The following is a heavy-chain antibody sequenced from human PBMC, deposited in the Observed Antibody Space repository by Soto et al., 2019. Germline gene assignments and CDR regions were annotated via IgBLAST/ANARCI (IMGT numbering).Heavy chain of an antibody. J-gene: IGHJ6*02. V-gene: IGHV3-74*01. D-gene: IGHD5-12*01. Sequence: EVQLVESGGGLVQPGGSLRLSCAASGFTFSSYWMHWVRQAPGKGLVWVSRINSDGSSTSYADSVKGRFTISRDNAKNTLYLQMNSLRAEDTAVYYCARVMEMATTPPNAYGMDVWGQGTTVTVSS. CDR3: ARVMEMATTPPNAYGMDV. CDR2: INSDGSST. CDR1: GFTFSSYW.